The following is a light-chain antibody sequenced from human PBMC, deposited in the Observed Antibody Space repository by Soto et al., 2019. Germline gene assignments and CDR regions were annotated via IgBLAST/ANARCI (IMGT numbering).Light chain of an antibody. J-gene: IGKJ5*01. Sequence: DIQMTQYPSTLSASVGDRVTITCRASQSISNWLAWYQQKPGKAPKLLIYAASSLQSGVPSRLSGSGSGTDFTLTISSLKHEDFETYYCQQSYSTTITFGHGTRLEIK. CDR2: AAS. CDR1: QSISNW. V-gene: IGKV1-39*01. CDR3: QQSYSTTIT.